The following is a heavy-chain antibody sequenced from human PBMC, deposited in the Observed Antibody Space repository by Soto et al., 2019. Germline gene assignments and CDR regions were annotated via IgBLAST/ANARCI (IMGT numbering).Heavy chain of an antibody. J-gene: IGHJ6*02. Sequence: TLSLTCTVSNGSGSSGTYYWNWVRQPPGKGLEWIGYIYYSGITYYTPSLKSRLHMSMDRANDHFSLNLTSVTAADTAVYFCARGHYYYGMNVWGQGITVTVSS. CDR2: IYYSGIT. V-gene: IGHV4-30-2*01. CDR1: NGSGSSGTYY. CDR3: ARGHYYYGMNV.